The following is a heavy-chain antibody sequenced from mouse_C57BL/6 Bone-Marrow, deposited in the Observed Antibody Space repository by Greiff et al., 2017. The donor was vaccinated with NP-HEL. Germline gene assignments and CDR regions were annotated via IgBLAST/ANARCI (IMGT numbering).Heavy chain of an antibody. V-gene: IGHV14-4*01. CDR2: IDPENGDT. CDR1: GFNFKDDY. CDR3: TAVPYYNNYGGVYFDY. D-gene: IGHD2-5*01. Sequence: VQLKQSGAELVRPGASVKLSCTASGFNFKDDYMHWVKQRPEQGLEWIGWIDPENGDTEYDSKFKGKATITADTSSNTAYLQLSSLTSEDTAVYYCTAVPYYNNYGGVYFDYWGQGTTLTVSS. J-gene: IGHJ2*01.